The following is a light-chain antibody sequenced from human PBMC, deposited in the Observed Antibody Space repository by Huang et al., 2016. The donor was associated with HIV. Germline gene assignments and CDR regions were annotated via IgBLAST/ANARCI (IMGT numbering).Light chain of an antibody. V-gene: IGKV1-39*01. CDR1: QNINTY. Sequence: DILLTQSPSSLSASVGDRVTITCRASQNINTYLNWYQQKPGKAPNLLIHSASTLQTVGPSRFSGSGSGTDFTLTVNSLQPEDSATYYCQQGYSALITFGQGTRL. CDR3: QQGYSALIT. J-gene: IGKJ5*01. CDR2: SAS.